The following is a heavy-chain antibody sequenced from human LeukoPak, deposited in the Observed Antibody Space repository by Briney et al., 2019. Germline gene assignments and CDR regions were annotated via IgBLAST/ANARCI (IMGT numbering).Heavy chain of an antibody. Sequence: ASVKVSCKASGYTFTNFGISWVRQAPGQGLEWMGWITPYNGNTNYAQKLQGRVTMTTDTSTSTAYMEVRSLRSDDTAVYYCAREVGCGFDYWGQGTLVTVSS. CDR3: AREVGCGFDY. D-gene: IGHD1-26*01. V-gene: IGHV1-18*01. CDR1: GYTFTNFG. J-gene: IGHJ4*02. CDR2: ITPYNGNT.